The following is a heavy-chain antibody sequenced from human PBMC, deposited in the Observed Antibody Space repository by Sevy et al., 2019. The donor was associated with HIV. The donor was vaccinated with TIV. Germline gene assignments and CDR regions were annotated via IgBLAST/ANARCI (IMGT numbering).Heavy chain of an antibody. CDR3: AAGVGTSDFDH. CDR1: GFNFANAW. V-gene: IGHV3-15*01. Sequence: GESLKISCAASGFNFANAWMSWVRQPPGRGLEWVGRNKSKTEGATRDFAAPVKGRFVISRNDSRNTLYLQMDNLKIEDTGVYYCAAGVGTSDFDHWGHGILVTVSS. D-gene: IGHD1-26*01. CDR2: NKSKTEGATR. J-gene: IGHJ4*01.